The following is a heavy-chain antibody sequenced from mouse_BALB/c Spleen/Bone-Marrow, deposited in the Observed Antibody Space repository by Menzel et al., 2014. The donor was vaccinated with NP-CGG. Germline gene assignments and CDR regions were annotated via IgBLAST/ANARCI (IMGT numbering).Heavy chain of an antibody. CDR2: INPDSSTI. CDR3: ARPGYYGYQDV. D-gene: IGHD1-2*01. V-gene: IGHV4-1*02. CDR1: GFDFSRYW. J-gene: IGHJ1*01. Sequence: EVMLVESGGGLVQPGGSLKLSCAASGFDFSRYWMTWVRQATGKGLEWIGEINPDSSTINYTPSLKEKFIISRDNAKNTLYLQMSKVRSEDTALYYCARPGYYGYQDVWGAGTTVTVSS.